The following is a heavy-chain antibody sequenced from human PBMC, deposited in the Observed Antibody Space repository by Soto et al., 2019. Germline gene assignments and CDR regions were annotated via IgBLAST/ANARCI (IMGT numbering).Heavy chain of an antibody. CDR3: ASGARPIEYSSSPRFDP. CDR2: ISYDGSNK. CDR1: GFTFSSYA. J-gene: IGHJ5*02. D-gene: IGHD6-6*01. V-gene: IGHV3-30-3*01. Sequence: PGGSLRLSCAASGFTFSSYAMHCVRQAPGKGLEWVAVISYDGSNKYYADSVKGRFTISRDNSKNTLYLQMNSLRAEDTAVYYCASGARPIEYSSSPRFDPWGQGTLVTAPQ.